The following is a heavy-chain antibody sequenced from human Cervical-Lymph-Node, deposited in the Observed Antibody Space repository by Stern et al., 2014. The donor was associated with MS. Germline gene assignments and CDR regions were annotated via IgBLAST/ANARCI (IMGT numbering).Heavy chain of an antibody. CDR1: GFSLSTPRMG. CDR3: ARMGVAATPYKYFGMDV. V-gene: IGHV2-26*01. D-gene: IGHD2-15*01. Sequence: QVTLRESGPVLVKPTETLTLTCTVSGFSLSTPRMGVSWIRQPPGKALEWLAPLFWNDEKSSSTSLKSSLTISKDTSKNQVVLTMTNVDPVDTATYYCARMGVAATPYKYFGMDVWGQGTSVTVSS. J-gene: IGHJ6*02. CDR2: LFWNDEK.